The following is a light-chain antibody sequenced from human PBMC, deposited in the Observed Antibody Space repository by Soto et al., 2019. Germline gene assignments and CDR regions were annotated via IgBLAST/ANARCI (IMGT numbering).Light chain of an antibody. Sequence: IVMTQSPATLSVSPGERATLSCRASQSVSSNLAWYQQKPGQAPRLLIYGASTRATGIPARCSGSGSGTEVTLTISSLQSEDFAVYYCQQYNNWPPMAFGQGTKVEIK. CDR1: QSVSSN. J-gene: IGKJ1*01. CDR3: QQYNNWPPMA. CDR2: GAS. V-gene: IGKV3-15*01.